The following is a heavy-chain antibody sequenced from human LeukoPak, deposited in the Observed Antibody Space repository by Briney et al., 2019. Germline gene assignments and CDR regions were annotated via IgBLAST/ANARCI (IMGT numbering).Heavy chain of an antibody. CDR3: ARVDYDILTGVIAQGGFDI. V-gene: IGHV1-3*01. D-gene: IGHD3-9*01. Sequence: ASVKVSCKASGYTFTSYGLHWVRQAPGQRLEWMGWINAGNGNTKHSQKFQGRVTITRDTSASTAYMELSSLRSEDTAIYYCARVDYDILTGVIAQGGFDIWGQGTMVTVSS. CDR1: GYTFTSYG. CDR2: INAGNGNT. J-gene: IGHJ3*02.